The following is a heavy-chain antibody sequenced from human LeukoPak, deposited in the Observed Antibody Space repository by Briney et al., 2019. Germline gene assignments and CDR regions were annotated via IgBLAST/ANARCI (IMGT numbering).Heavy chain of an antibody. J-gene: IGHJ6*03. CDR1: GGSISSHY. V-gene: IGHV4-59*11. D-gene: IGHD4-11*01. Sequence: SETLSLTCTVSGGSISSHYWSRIRQPPGKGLEWIGYIYYSGSTNYNPSLKSRVTISVDTSKNQFSLKLSSVTAADTAVYYCARVQAGYSNQYYYYYYMDVWGKGTTVTVSS. CDR2: IYYSGST. CDR3: ARVQAGYSNQYYYYYYMDV.